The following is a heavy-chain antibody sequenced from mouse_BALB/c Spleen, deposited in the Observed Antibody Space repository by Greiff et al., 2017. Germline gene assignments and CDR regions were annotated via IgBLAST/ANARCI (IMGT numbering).Heavy chain of an antibody. V-gene: IGHV5-17*02. CDR1: GFTFSSFG. CDR2: ISSGSSTI. J-gene: IGHJ2*01. CDR3: ARGDWDLPFDY. Sequence: VQLKESGGGLVQPGGSRKLSCAASGFTFSSFGMHWVRQAPEKGLEWVAYISSGSSTIYYADTVKGRFTISRDNPKNTLFLQMTSLRSEDTAMYYCARGDWDLPFDYWGQGTTLTVSS. D-gene: IGHD4-1*01.